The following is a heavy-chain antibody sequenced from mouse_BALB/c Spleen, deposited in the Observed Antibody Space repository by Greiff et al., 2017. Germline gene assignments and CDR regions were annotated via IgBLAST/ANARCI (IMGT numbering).Heavy chain of an antibody. CDR3: ARDGVATTVGYFDV. CDR2: IRNKANGYTT. J-gene: IGHJ1*01. Sequence: EVMLVESGGGLVQPGGSLRLSCATSGFTFTDYYMSWVRQPPGKALEWLGFIRNKANGYTTEYSASVKGRFTISRDNSQSILYLQMNTLRAEDSATYYCARDGVATTVGYFDVWGAGTTVTVSS. CDR1: GFTFTDYY. D-gene: IGHD1-1*01. V-gene: IGHV7-3*02.